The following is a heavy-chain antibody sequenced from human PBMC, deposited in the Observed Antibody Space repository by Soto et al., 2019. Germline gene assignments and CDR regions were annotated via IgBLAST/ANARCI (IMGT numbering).Heavy chain of an antibody. Sequence: QVQLVESGGGAVLAGMSLRLSCAGSGFTFSDYAMYWVRQAPGKGLEWVAGTSDDGSKRYYTESVKGRFTIARVNSKNALYLQMNSLRGEDTVVYYCAKGSPDRSWLEWGQGTLV. J-gene: IGHJ4*02. D-gene: IGHD6-19*01. CDR1: GFTFSDYA. V-gene: IGHV3-30*18. CDR2: TSDDGSKR. CDR3: AKGSPDRSWLE.